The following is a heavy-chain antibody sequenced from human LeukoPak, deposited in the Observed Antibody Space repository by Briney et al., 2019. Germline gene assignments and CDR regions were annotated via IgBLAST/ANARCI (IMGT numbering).Heavy chain of an antibody. CDR2: IRYDGSNK. V-gene: IGHV3-30*02. CDR3: AKDKDPWKSTSISDFDY. J-gene: IGHJ4*02. CDR1: GFTFSTYG. D-gene: IGHD1-1*01. Sequence: PGGSLRLSCAASGFTFSTYGMHWVRQAPGKGLEWVAFIRYDGSNKYYADSVKGRFTISRDNSKNTLYLQMNSLRVEDTAVYFCAKDKDPWKSTSISDFDYWGQGTLVTVSS.